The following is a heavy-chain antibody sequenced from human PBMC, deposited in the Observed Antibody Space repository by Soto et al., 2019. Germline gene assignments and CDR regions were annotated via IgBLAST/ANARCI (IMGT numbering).Heavy chain of an antibody. J-gene: IGHJ4*02. CDR1: GGSFSGYY. D-gene: IGHD6-6*01. V-gene: IGHV4-34*01. CDR2: INHSGST. Sequence: GTLSLTCAVYGGSFSGYYWSWIRQPPGKGLEWIGEINHSGSTNYNPSLKSRVTVSVDTSKNQFSLKLSSVTAADTAVYYCARGDRIAARRLYYWGQGTLVTVSS. CDR3: ARGDRIAARRLYY.